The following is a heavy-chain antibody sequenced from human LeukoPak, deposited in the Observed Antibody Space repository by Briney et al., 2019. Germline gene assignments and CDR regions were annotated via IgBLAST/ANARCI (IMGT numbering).Heavy chain of an antibody. CDR2: IKEDGSEK. D-gene: IGHD3-22*01. CDR3: ARRYYDNFDY. V-gene: IGHV3-7*01. CDR1: GFTFSSFW. J-gene: IGHJ4*02. Sequence: PGGSLRLSCAASGFTFSSFWMNWVRQAPGEGLEWVANIKEDGSEKYYVDSVKGRFTISRDNAKNSLYLQMNSLRAEDTAVYYCARRYYDNFDYWGQGTLVTVSS.